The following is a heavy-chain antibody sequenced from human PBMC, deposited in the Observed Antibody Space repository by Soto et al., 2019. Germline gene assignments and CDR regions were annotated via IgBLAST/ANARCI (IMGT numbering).Heavy chain of an antibody. CDR2: ISNSGAAT. J-gene: IGHJ5*02. D-gene: IGHD4-4*01. Sequence: GGSLRLSCVASDFSFASYAMTWVRQTPTKGLEWVSVISNSGAATYYADSVKGRFTISRDNSKNTLYLQMHSLRAEDTAKYYCAKNLTGWFDPWGQGTLVTVSS. V-gene: IGHV3-23*01. CDR3: AKNLTGWFDP. CDR1: DFSFASYA.